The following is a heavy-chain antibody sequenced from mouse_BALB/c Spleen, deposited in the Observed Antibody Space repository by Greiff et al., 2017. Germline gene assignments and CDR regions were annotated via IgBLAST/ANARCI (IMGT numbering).Heavy chain of an antibody. J-gene: IGHJ3*01. V-gene: IGHV1S135*01. D-gene: IGHD3-1*01. CDR3: ARERARATCAD. CDR1: GYAFTSYN. Sequence: EVQGVESGPELVKPGASVQVSCKASGYAFTSYNMYWVKQSHGKSLEWIGYIDPYNGGTSYNQKFKGKATLTVDKSSSTAYMHLNSLTSEDSAVYYCARERARATCADWGQGTLVTVSA. CDR2: IDPYNGGT.